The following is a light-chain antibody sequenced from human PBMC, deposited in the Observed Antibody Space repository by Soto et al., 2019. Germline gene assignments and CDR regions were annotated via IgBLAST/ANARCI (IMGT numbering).Light chain of an antibody. Sequence: DIVMTQSPDSLAVSLGERATINCKSSQSVLYNSNSKNYLAWYQQKPGQPPKLLIYWASTRESGVPDRFSGSGSGTDFTLTISSLQAEDVAVYYCQQYDNTPPTFGQGTKVEIK. CDR3: QQYDNTPPT. V-gene: IGKV4-1*01. CDR2: WAS. CDR1: QSVLYNSNSKNY. J-gene: IGKJ1*01.